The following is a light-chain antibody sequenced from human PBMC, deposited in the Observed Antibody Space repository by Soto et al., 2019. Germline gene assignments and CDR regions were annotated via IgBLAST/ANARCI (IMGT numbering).Light chain of an antibody. CDR1: SNDVGGYNF. Sequence: QSALTQPASVSGSPGQSITISCTGTSNDVGGYNFVSWYQQHPGKAPKVMISEVSNRPSGVSIRFSGSKSGNTASLTISGLQAEDEADYYCTSHRKNSPLPYVFGTGTKVTDL. J-gene: IGLJ1*01. CDR3: TSHRKNSPLPYV. V-gene: IGLV2-14*01. CDR2: EVS.